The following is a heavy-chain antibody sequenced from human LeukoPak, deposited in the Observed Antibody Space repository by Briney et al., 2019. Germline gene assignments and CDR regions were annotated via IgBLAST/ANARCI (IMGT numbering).Heavy chain of an antibody. V-gene: IGHV3-21*01. Sequence: PGGSLRLSCAASGFTFSSYSMNWVRQAPGKGLEWVSSISSSSSYIYYADSVKGRFTISRDNAKNSLYLQMNSLRAEDTAVYYCARAKKETPYAFDIWGQGTMVTVSS. CDR2: ISSSSSYI. CDR3: ARAKKETPYAFDI. CDR1: GFTFSSYS. J-gene: IGHJ3*02.